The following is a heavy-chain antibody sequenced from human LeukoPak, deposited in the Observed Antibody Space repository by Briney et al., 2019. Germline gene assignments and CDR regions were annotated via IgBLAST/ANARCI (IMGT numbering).Heavy chain of an antibody. CDR2: IFHSGST. CDR1: GGSIKSHF. Sequence: SETLSLTCTVSGGSIKSHFWSWVRQPPGKRLEWIGYIFHSGSTNYNPSLKSRVTISVDTSKNQFSLRLTSVTAADTAVYYCVRTNPWGLTYYFDYWGQGTLVTVSS. J-gene: IGHJ4*02. V-gene: IGHV4-59*11. D-gene: IGHD7-27*01. CDR3: VRTNPWGLTYYFDY.